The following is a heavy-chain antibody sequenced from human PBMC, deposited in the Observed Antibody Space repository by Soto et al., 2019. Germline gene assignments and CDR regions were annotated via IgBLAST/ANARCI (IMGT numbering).Heavy chain of an antibody. CDR1: GFTFSSYW. CDR3: ARSTFGGVIVSYGMDG. Sequence: EVQLVEAGGGLVQPGGSLRLSCAASGFTFSSYWMRWVRQAPGKGLEWVANIKQDGSEKYYVDAVKGRFTISRDNAKNALYLQINRLRAEDTAVCYCARSTFGGVIVSYGMDGWGQGTTVTVSS. J-gene: IGHJ6*02. D-gene: IGHD3-16*02. CDR2: IKQDGSEK. V-gene: IGHV3-7*01.